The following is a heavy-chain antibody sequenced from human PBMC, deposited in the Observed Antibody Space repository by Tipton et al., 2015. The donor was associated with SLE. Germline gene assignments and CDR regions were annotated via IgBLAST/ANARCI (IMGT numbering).Heavy chain of an antibody. D-gene: IGHD5-12*01. CDR1: GGSFSGYY. J-gene: IGHJ2*01. Sequence: TLSLTCAVYGGSFSGYYWSWIRQPPGKGLEWIGEINHSGSTNYNPSLKSRVTISVDTSKNQFSLKLSSVTAADTAVYYCARDAKCPITSAEYFDLWGRGTQVTVSS. CDR3: ARDAKCPITSAEYFDL. CDR2: INHSGST. V-gene: IGHV4-34*01.